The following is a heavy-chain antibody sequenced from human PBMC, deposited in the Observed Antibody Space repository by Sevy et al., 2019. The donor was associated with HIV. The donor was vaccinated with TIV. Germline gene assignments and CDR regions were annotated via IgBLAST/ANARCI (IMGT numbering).Heavy chain of an antibody. J-gene: IGHJ3*02. Sequence: ASVKVSCKASGYTFTSYSMHWVRQAPGEGLEWMGVINPSGGSTSYAQKFQGRVTMTRDTSTSTVYMELSSLRSEDTAVYYCATGDDSSHAFDIWGQGTMVTVSS. CDR2: INPSGGST. CDR1: GYTFTSYS. CDR3: ATGDDSSHAFDI. V-gene: IGHV1-46*03. D-gene: IGHD3-22*01.